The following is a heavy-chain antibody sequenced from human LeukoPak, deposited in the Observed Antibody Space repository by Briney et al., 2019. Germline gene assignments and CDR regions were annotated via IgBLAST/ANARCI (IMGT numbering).Heavy chain of an antibody. V-gene: IGHV4-39*07. Sequence: SETLSLTCTVSGGSISSSTYYWGWIRQPPGKGLEWIGSMYYSSGNTYYNPSLKSRVTISVDTSKNQFSLKLSSVTAADTAEYYCARLSEGSDFDFFFRYYYMDVWDKGSTVTISS. CDR2: MYYSSGNT. J-gene: IGHJ6*03. CDR1: GGSISSSTYY. CDR3: ARLSEGSDFDFFFRYYYMDV. D-gene: IGHD5-12*01.